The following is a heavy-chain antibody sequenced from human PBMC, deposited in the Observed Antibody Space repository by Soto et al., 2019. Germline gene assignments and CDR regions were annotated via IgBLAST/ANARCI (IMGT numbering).Heavy chain of an antibody. J-gene: IGHJ4*02. CDR3: LRSHGGY. CDR2: ISYSGIA. Sequence: QVQLQESGPGLVKTSETLSLTCTVSGGSVSSSPYHWNWVRRPPGKGLEWIGHISYSGIASYNPSLRGRVTMSTDTSKNQFSLRLTSVTAADTAVYYCLRSHGGYWDQGTLVTVSS. V-gene: IGHV4-61*01. CDR1: GGSVSSSPYH. D-gene: IGHD2-15*01.